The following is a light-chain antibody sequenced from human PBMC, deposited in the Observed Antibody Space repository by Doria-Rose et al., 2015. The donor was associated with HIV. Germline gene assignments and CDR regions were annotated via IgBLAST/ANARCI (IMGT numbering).Light chain of an antibody. CDR3: QQSYDTSRT. J-gene: IGKJ1*01. CDR2: AAS. CDR1: QSISAY. Sequence: SVGDRVTITCRASQSISAYLNWYQQKPGKAPKLLIYAASSLESGVPSGFSGSGSGTDFTLTISSLQPEDFASYYCQQSYDTSRTFGQGTRVEIK. V-gene: IGKV1-39*01.